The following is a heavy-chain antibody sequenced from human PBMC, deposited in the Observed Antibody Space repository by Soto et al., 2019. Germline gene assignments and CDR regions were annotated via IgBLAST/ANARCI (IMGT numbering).Heavy chain of an antibody. CDR2: INPSGGST. D-gene: IGHD2-15*01. CDR1: GYTFTSYY. CDR3: ARIGMVAAAGNSPDY. Sequence: QVQLVQSGAEVKKPGASVKVSCKASGYTFTSYYMHWVRQAPGQGLEWMGIINPSGGSTSYAQKFQGRVTMTRDTSTSTVYMELSSLRSEDTAVYYCARIGMVAAAGNSPDYWGQGTLVTVSS. V-gene: IGHV1-46*01. J-gene: IGHJ4*02.